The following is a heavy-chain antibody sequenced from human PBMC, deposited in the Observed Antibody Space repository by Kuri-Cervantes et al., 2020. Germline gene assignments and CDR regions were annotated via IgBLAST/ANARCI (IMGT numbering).Heavy chain of an antibody. J-gene: IGHJ4*02. CDR2: ISSSSSYI. CDR1: GFTFSSYS. V-gene: IGHV3-21*04. Sequence: GESLKISCAASGFTFSSYSMNWVRQAPGRGLEWVSSISSSSSYIYYADSVKGRFTVSRDTSTNTLYLQMNSLRVEDTAVYYCSRDQAGASFYWGQGTLVTVSS. CDR3: SRDQAGASFY. D-gene: IGHD1-26*01.